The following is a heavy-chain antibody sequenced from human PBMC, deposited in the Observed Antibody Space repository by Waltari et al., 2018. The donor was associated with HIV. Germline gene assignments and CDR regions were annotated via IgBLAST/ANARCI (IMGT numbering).Heavy chain of an antibody. D-gene: IGHD3-22*01. CDR3: ARVFRGTVNYFDSRLGH. J-gene: IGHJ5*02. Sequence: QVQLVQSGAEVKKHGASVKVSCKASGYTFSDSYMHWVRQAPGQGLEWMGWINPNSGGTRYAEKFQGRVTMTRDTSISTAYMELSRLRFDDTAVYYCARVFRGTVNYFDSRLGHWGQGTLVTVSS. CDR1: GYTFSDSY. CDR2: INPNSGGT. V-gene: IGHV1-2*02.